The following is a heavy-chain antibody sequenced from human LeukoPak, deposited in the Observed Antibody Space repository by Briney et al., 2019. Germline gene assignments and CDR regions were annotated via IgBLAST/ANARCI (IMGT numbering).Heavy chain of an antibody. CDR1: GFTFSSYE. CDR3: ARRAIAEGFDY. V-gene: IGHV3-48*03. D-gene: IGHD6-13*01. Sequence: PGGSLRLSCAVSGFTFSSYEMNWVRQAPGKGLEWVSYISSGRTIYYADSVRGRFTISRDNAKNSLYLQMNSLRVEDTAVYYCARRAIAEGFDYWGQGTLVTVSS. J-gene: IGHJ4*02. CDR2: ISSGRTI.